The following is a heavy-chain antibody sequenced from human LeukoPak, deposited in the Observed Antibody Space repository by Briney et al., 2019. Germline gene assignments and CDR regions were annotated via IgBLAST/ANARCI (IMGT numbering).Heavy chain of an antibody. J-gene: IGHJ4*02. CDR2: ISAYNGNT. D-gene: IGHD3-10*01. Sequence: ASVKVSCKASGYTFTSYGISWVRQAPGQGLEWMGWISAYNGNTNYAQKLQGRVTMTTDTSTSTAYMELRSLRSDDTAVYYCAKHRTYYYGSGSYLYFDYWGQGTLVTVSS. CDR3: AKHRTYYYGSGSYLYFDY. CDR1: GYTFTSYG. V-gene: IGHV1-18*01.